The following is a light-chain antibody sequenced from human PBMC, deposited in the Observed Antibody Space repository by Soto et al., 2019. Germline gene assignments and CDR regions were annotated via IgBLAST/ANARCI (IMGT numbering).Light chain of an antibody. V-gene: IGLV1-44*01. J-gene: IGLJ3*02. CDR3: AAWDDRLRGPV. Sequence: QSVPTQPPSASGTPGQRVTMSCSGYSSNIESNTVNWYQQLPGTAPKLLIYSNSQRPSGVPDRFSGSKSGTSASLAINGLQAEDEADYYCAAWDDRLRGPVFVGGTQLTVL. CDR1: SSNIESNT. CDR2: SNS.